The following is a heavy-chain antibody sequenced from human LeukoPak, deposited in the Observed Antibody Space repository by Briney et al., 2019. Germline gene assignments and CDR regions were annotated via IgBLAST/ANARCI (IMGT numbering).Heavy chain of an antibody. CDR2: IHTSGNT. D-gene: IGHD2-2*01. J-gene: IGHJ6*02. CDR3: ARGPSCSSASCYGQYYYYYGMDV. Sequence: NPSETLSLTCTVSGGSISSSSYYWGWIRQPAGKGLEVIGRIHTSGNTNYNPSLKSRVTMSVDTSNNQFSLKLSSVTAADTAVYYCARGPSCSSASCYGQYYYYYGMDVWGQGTTVTVSS. V-gene: IGHV4-61*02. CDR1: GGSISSSSYY.